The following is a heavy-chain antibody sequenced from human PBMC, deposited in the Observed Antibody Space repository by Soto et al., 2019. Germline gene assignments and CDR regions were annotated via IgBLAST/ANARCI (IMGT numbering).Heavy chain of an antibody. Sequence: ASVKVSCKASGYTFTSYYMHWVRQAPGQGLEWMGIINPSGGSTSYAQKFQGRVTMTRDTSTSTVYMELSSLRSEDTAVYHCARANSLAYCGGDCHPFDYWGQGTLVTVSS. D-gene: IGHD2-21*02. CDR1: GYTFTSYY. CDR2: INPSGGST. CDR3: ARANSLAYCGGDCHPFDY. V-gene: IGHV1-46*01. J-gene: IGHJ4*02.